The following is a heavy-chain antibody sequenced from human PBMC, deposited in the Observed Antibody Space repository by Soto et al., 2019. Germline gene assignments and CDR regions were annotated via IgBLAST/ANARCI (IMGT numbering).Heavy chain of an antibody. Sequence: QLHLVQSGAVVKKPGASVTVSCSASGYPVTAYYMHWVRQAPGRGLEWMGGINPATGAAKYTQTFRGRVTMTRDTPKSTVFLELGGLTSEDPAVFYCARGGGVGVAGSAAFDMWGQGTLVTVSS. J-gene: IGHJ3*02. D-gene: IGHD3-3*01. V-gene: IGHV1-2*02. CDR1: GYPVTAYY. CDR2: INPATGAA. CDR3: ARGGGVGVAGSAAFDM.